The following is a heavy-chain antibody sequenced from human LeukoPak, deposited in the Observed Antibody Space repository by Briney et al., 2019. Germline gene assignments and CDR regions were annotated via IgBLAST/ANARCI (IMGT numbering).Heavy chain of an antibody. Sequence: ASVKVSCKASGYTFTNYGVTWVRQAPGQGLEWMGWISAYNGNTNYAQKLQGRVTMTTDTSTPTAYMELRSLRSDDTAVYYCARDLVRGVIGFWGQGTLVTVSS. J-gene: IGHJ4*02. CDR3: ARDLVRGVIGF. V-gene: IGHV1-18*01. CDR2: ISAYNGNT. D-gene: IGHD3-10*01. CDR1: GYTFTNYG.